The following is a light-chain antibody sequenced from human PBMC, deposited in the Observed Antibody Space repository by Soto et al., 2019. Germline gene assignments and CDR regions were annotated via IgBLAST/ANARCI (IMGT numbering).Light chain of an antibody. J-gene: IGLJ2*01. CDR1: SSNIGNNY. Sequence: QAVLTQPPSVSTAPGQKVTISCSGSSSNIGNNYVSWYQQLPGTAPKLLIYDNNKRPSGIPDRLSGSKSGTSATLGITGLQTGDDADYYCGTWDSSLSAVVFGGGTKPTVL. CDR2: DNN. CDR3: GTWDSSLSAVV. V-gene: IGLV1-51*01.